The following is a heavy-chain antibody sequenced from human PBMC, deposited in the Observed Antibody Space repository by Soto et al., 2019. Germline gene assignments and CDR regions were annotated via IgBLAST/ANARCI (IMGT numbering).Heavy chain of an antibody. Sequence: HVQLVQSSAEVKNRESSVKVYCKASGGNFSSFAISLVRQAPGQGLEWMGVIIPIFGTASYSKKFQGRFTNTADESTSPAYMGLSSQKAEDTAVYYCARARGVARPSCNDGMDVR. CDR3: ARARGVARPSCNDGMDV. J-gene: IGHJ6*01. CDR1: GGNFSSFA. CDR2: IIPIFGTA. V-gene: IGHV1-69*01. D-gene: IGHD6-6*01.